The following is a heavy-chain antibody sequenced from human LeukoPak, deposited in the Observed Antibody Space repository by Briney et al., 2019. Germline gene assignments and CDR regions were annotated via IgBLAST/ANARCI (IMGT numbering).Heavy chain of an antibody. CDR3: ARGQKYRNGYTVTELGSGYFDY. D-gene: IGHD5-18*01. CDR2: IYYSGRT. Sequence: SETLSLTCSVSSGSISSYYWSWIRQPPGKGLEWIGYIYYSGRTSYNPTLKSRVTISVDTSKNHFSLTLSSVTAADTAVYYCARGQKYRNGYTVTELGSGYFDYWGQGTLVTVSS. V-gene: IGHV4-59*01. J-gene: IGHJ4*02. CDR1: SGSISSYY.